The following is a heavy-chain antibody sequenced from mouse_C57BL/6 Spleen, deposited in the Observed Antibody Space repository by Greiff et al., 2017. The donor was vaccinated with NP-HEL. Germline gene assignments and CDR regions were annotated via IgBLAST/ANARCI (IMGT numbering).Heavy chain of an antibody. J-gene: IGHJ2*01. Sequence: VQLQQPGAELVMPGASVKLSCKASGYTFTSYWMHWVKQRPGQGLEWIGEIDPSDSYTTYNQKFKGKSTLTVDKSSSTAYMQLSSLTSEDSAVYYCARRSNHVLYYWGQGTTLTVSS. CDR2: IDPSDSYT. CDR3: ARRSNHVLYY. D-gene: IGHD6-1*01. CDR1: GYTFTSYW. V-gene: IGHV1-69*01.